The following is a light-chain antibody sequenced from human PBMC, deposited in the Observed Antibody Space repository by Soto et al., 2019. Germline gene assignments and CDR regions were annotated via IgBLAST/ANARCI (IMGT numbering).Light chain of an antibody. CDR3: ETWDSNSLG. CDR2: LEGSGSY. V-gene: IGLV4-60*02. J-gene: IGLJ3*02. CDR1: SGHSTYI. Sequence: QLVLTQSSSASASLGSSVKLTCTLSSGHSTYIIAWHQIQPGKATRCLRKLEGSGSYNQGSGVPDRFSGSSSGADRYLTISNLQFEDEAEYYCETWDSNSLGFSGGTKLTV.